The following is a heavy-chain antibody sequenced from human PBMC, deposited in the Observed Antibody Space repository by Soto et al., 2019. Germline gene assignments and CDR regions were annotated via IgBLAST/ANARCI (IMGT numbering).Heavy chain of an antibody. V-gene: IGHV3-23*01. CDR1: GFTFSSYA. J-gene: IGHJ4*02. CDR2: ISGSGGST. Sequence: GGSLRLSCAASGFTFSSYAMSWVRQAPGKGLEWVSAISGSGGSTYYADSVKGRFTISRDNSKNTLYLQMNSLRAEDTAVYYCAKAIPYIVVVPAAMPGLDYWGQGTLVTVSS. D-gene: IGHD2-2*01. CDR3: AKAIPYIVVVPAAMPGLDY.